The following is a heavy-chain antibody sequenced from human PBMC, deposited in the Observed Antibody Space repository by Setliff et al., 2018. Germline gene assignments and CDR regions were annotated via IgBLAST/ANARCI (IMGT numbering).Heavy chain of an antibody. V-gene: IGHV3-30*02. CDR1: GFTFSSHG. J-gene: IGHJ4*02. D-gene: IGHD4-17*01. CDR3: AKAYGNYFDY. Sequence: LKISCAASGFTFSSHGMHWVRQAPGKGLEWVAFIRYDGSNKYYADSVKGRFTISRDNSKNTLYLQMNSLRTEDTAVYYCAKAYGNYFDYWGQGTLVTVSS. CDR2: IRYDGSNK.